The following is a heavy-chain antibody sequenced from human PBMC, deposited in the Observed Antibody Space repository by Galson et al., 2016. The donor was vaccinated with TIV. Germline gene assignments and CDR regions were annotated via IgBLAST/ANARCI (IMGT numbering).Heavy chain of an antibody. CDR2: IYYDGST. D-gene: IGHD3-22*01. CDR3: RYYISRGYHSALQSGYYYHTDV. J-gene: IGHJ6*03. Sequence: ETLSLTCNVSGSSITRSNFYWGWIRQPPGKGLEWIGSIYYDGSTYYNPSLKSRVTISVDTSKNDFSLKLSSVTAADTAVYYCRYYISRGYHSALQSGYYYHTDVWGKGTT. V-gene: IGHV4-39*02. CDR1: GSSITRSNFY.